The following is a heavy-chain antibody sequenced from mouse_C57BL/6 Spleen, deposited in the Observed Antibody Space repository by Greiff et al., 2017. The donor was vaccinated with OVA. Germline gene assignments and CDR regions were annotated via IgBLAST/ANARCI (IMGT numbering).Heavy chain of an antibody. J-gene: IGHJ4*01. V-gene: IGHV1-82*01. CDR1: GYAFSSSW. D-gene: IGHD1-2*01. CDR3: ANYGGDYYAMDY. Sequence: VQVVESGPELVKPGASVKISCKASGYAFSSSWMNWVKQRPGKGLEWIGRIYPGDGDTNYNGKFKGKATLTADKSSSTAYMQLSSLTSEDSAVYCCANYGGDYYAMDYWGQGTSVTVSS. CDR2: IYPGDGDT.